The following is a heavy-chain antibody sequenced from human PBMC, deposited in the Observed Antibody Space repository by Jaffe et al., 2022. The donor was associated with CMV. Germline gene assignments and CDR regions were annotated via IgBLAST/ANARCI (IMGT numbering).Heavy chain of an antibody. CDR2: IKSKTEGETI. J-gene: IGHJ4*02. V-gene: IGHV3-15*01. Sequence: EVQLVESGGGLVKPGGSLRLSCAASGFTFSNAWMSWVRQAPGKGLEWVGRIKSKTEGETIDYAAPVNGRFTISRDDSKKTLYLQMNSLKTEDTAVYYCATESYYAFDYWGQGTLVTVSS. CDR3: ATESYYAFDY. CDR1: GFTFSNAW. D-gene: IGHD3-22*01.